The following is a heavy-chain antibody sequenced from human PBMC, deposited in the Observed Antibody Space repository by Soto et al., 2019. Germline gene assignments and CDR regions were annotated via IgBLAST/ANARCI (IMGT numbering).Heavy chain of an antibody. CDR1: GFTFSNAW. Sequence: GGSLRLSCAASGFTFSNAWMSWVRQAPGKGLEWVSAISGGGGSTYYADSVKGRVTISRDNSKNTLYLQMNSLRAEDTAVYYCAKVSLGATTITDYYYYGLDVWGQGTTVTVSS. CDR2: ISGGGGST. V-gene: IGHV3-23*01. D-gene: IGHD1-26*01. J-gene: IGHJ6*02. CDR3: AKVSLGATTITDYYYYGLDV.